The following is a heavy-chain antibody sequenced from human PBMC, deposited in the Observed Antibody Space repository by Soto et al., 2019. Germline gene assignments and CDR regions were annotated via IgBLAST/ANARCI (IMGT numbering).Heavy chain of an antibody. CDR3: ASPPREYYYYGMDV. J-gene: IGHJ6*02. Sequence: QVQLVQSGAEVKKPGSSVKVSCKASGGTFSSHAISWVRQAPGQGLEWMGGIIPIFGTADYAQKFQGRVTITADESTSTAYMELSSLRSEDTAVYYCASPPREYYYYGMDVWGQGTTVTVSS. CDR1: GGTFSSHA. CDR2: IIPIFGTA. V-gene: IGHV1-69*12.